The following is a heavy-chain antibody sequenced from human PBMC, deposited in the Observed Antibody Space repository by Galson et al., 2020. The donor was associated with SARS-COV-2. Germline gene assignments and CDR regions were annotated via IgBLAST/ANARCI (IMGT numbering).Heavy chain of an antibody. D-gene: IGHD2-21*02. CDR2: MNPNSGNT. V-gene: IGHV1-8*01. CDR1: GYTFTSYD. Sequence: GESLKISCKASGYTFTSYDINWVRQATGQGLEWMGWMNPNSGNTGYAQKFQGRVTMTRNTSISTAYMELSSLRSEDTAVYYCARVPTVVVTWRMDVWGQGTTVTVSS. CDR3: ARVPTVVVTWRMDV. J-gene: IGHJ6*02.